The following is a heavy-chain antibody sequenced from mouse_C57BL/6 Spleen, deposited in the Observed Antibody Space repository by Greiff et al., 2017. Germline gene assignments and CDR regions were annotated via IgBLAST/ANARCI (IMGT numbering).Heavy chain of an antibody. CDR3: TTFYGSSYDRGYFDY. V-gene: IGHV14-4*01. Sequence: EVQGVESGAELVRPGASVKLSCTASGFNIKDDYMHWVKQRPEQGLEWIGWIDPENGDTEYASKFQGKATITADTSSNTAYLQLSSLTSEDTAVYYCTTFYGSSYDRGYFDYWGQGTTLTVSS. J-gene: IGHJ2*01. CDR2: IDPENGDT. CDR1: GFNIKDDY. D-gene: IGHD1-1*01.